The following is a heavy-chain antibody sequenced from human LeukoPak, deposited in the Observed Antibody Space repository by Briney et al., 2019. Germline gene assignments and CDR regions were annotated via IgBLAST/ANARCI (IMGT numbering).Heavy chain of an antibody. J-gene: IGHJ4*02. CDR1: GYTFTGYY. V-gene: IGHV1-2*02. CDR3: ARDYDSSGYYSLLRYYFDY. D-gene: IGHD3-22*01. CDR2: INPNSGGT. Sequence: ASVKVSCKASGYTFTGYYMHWVRQAPGQGLEWMGWINPNSGGTNYAQTFQGRVTMTRDTSISTAYMELSRLRPDDTAVYYCARDYDSSGYYSLLRYYFDYWGQGTLVTVSS.